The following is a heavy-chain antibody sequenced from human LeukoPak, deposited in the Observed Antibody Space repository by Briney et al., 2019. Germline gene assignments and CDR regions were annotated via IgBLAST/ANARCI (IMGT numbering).Heavy chain of an antibody. J-gene: IGHJ4*02. CDR1: GGPITSSSYY. CDR3: ARARDTANFDY. CDR2: IYYTGGT. V-gene: IGHV4-39*07. D-gene: IGHD5-18*01. Sequence: SETLSLTCSVFGGPITSSSYYWGWVRQTPEKGLEWIGSIYYTGGTNYSPSLKSRVTISVDTSKNQFSLKLSSVTAADTAVYYCARARDTANFDYWGQGTLVTVSS.